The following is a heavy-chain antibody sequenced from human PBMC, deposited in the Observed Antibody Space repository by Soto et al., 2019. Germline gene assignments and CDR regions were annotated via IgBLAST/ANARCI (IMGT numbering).Heavy chain of an antibody. Sequence: GGSLRLSCAASGFTFSSYAMHWVRQAPGKGLEWVAVISYDGSNKYYADSVKGRFTISRDNSKNTLYLQMNSLRAEDTAVYYCAGGRIAAAGDYWGQGTLVTVSS. CDR1: GFTFSSYA. CDR3: AGGRIAAAGDY. V-gene: IGHV3-30-3*01. CDR2: ISYDGSNK. D-gene: IGHD6-13*01. J-gene: IGHJ4*02.